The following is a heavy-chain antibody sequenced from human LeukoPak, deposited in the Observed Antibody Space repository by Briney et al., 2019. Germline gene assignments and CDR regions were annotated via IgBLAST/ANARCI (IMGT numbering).Heavy chain of an antibody. Sequence: SQTLSLTCTVSGGSISSGDYYWSWIRQPPGKGLEWIGYIYYSGSTYYNPSLKSRVTISVDTSKNQFSLKLSSVTAADTAVYYCARDLLNEGNHLDYWGQGTLVTVSS. D-gene: IGHD4-23*01. CDR1: GGSISSGDYY. CDR2: IYYSGST. V-gene: IGHV4-30-4*01. J-gene: IGHJ4*02. CDR3: ARDLLNEGNHLDY.